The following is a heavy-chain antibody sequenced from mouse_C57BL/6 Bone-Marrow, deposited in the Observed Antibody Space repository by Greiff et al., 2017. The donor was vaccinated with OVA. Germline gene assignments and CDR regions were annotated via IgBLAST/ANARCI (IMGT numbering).Heavy chain of an antibody. V-gene: IGHV1-69*01. Sequence: VQLQQPGAELVTPGASVKLSCTASGYTFPSYWMHWVKQRPGQGLEWIGEIDPSDSYTNYNPKFKGKSTLTVDKYSSTAYMQLSSLTSEDSAVYYCARAITTVVDTREYFDVWGTGTTVTVSS. CDR2: IDPSDSYT. J-gene: IGHJ1*03. CDR1: GYTFPSYW. D-gene: IGHD1-1*01. CDR3: ARAITTVVDTREYFDV.